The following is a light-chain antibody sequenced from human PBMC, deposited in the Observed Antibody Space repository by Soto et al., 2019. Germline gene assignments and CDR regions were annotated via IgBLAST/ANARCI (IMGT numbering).Light chain of an antibody. V-gene: IGKV3-11*01. Sequence: EIVLTQSPATLSLYPGERATLSCRASQSVGTYLAWYQQKPGQAPRLLIYDASNRATGIPGRFSGSGSGTDFTLTISSLEPEDFAVYYCQQHSNWPPFFGPGTKVDIK. CDR1: QSVGTY. CDR3: QQHSNWPPF. CDR2: DAS. J-gene: IGKJ3*01.